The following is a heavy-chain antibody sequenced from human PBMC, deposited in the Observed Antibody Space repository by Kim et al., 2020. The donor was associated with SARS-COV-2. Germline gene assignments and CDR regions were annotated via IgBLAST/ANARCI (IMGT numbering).Heavy chain of an antibody. CDR1: GFTFSSYG. CDR2: IWYDGSNK. Sequence: GGSLRLSCAASGFTFSSYGMHWVRQAPGKGLEWVAVIWYDGSNKYYADSVKGRFTISRDNSKNTLYLQMNSRSAEDTAVYYCARCGLSGCYYGSGNNWFDPWGQGTLVTVSS. J-gene: IGHJ5*02. V-gene: IGHV3-33*01. CDR3: ARCGLSGCYYGSGNNWFDP. D-gene: IGHD3-10*01.